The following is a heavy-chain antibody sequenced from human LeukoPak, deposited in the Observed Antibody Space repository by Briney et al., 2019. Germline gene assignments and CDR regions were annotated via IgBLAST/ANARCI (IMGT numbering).Heavy chain of an antibody. Sequence: ASVKVSCKASGYTFTSYYMHWVRQAPGQGLEWMAIINPSGGSTSYAQKFQGRVTMTRDTSTSTVYMELSSLRSEDTAVYYCARDMATVTRGLLGWFDPWGQGTLVTVSS. V-gene: IGHV1-46*01. CDR3: ARDMATVTRGLLGWFDP. J-gene: IGHJ5*02. CDR2: INPSGGST. CDR1: GYTFTSYY. D-gene: IGHD4-11*01.